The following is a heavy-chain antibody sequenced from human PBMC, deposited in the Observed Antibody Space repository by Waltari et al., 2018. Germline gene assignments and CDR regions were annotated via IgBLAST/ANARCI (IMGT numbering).Heavy chain of an antibody. CDR2: ISSSSSYI. D-gene: IGHD2-15*01. V-gene: IGHV3-21*01. CDR1: GFTFSSYS. J-gene: IGHJ4*02. Sequence: EVQLVESGGGLVKPGGSLRLSCAASGFTFSSYSMNWVRQAPGKGLVWVSSISSSSSYIYYADSVKGRFTISRDNAKNSLYLQMNSLRAEDTAVYYCARDAVVVNRYFDYWGQGTLVTVSS. CDR3: ARDAVVVNRYFDY.